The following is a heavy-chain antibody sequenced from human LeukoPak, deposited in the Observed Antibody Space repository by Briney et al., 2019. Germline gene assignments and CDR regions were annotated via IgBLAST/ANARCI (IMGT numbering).Heavy chain of an antibody. CDR1: GYTFTGYY. CDR2: INPNSGGT. Sequence: ASAKVSCKASGYTFTGYYMHWVRQAPGQGLEWMGWINPNSGGTNYAQKFQGRVTMTRDTSISTAYMELSRLRSDDTAVYYCAREGWGGIVVVTIDAFDIWGQGTMVTVSS. V-gene: IGHV1-2*02. D-gene: IGHD3-22*01. J-gene: IGHJ3*02. CDR3: AREGWGGIVVVTIDAFDI.